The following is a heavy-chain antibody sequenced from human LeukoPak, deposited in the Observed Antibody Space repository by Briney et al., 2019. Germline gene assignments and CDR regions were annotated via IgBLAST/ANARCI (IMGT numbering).Heavy chain of an antibody. D-gene: IGHD1-1*01. V-gene: IGHV3-23*01. Sequence: GGSLRLSCAASGFTFSTYGMIWVRQAPGEGLEWVSAITNTGGTTYYADSVKGRFTISRDNSKNTLFLQMNSLRAEDTAVYYCVKSTQNFDCWGQGTLVTVSS. J-gene: IGHJ4*02. CDR1: GFTFSTYG. CDR3: VKSTQNFDC. CDR2: ITNTGGTT.